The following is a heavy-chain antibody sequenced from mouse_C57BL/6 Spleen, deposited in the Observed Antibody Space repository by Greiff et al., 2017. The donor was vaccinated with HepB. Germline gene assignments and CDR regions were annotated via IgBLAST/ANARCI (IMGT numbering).Heavy chain of an antibody. Sequence: QVQLKQPGAELVKPGASVKLSCKASGYTFTSYWMHWVKQRPGQGLEWIGMIHPNSGSTNYNEKFKSKATLTVDKSSSTAYMQLSSLTSEDSAVYYCARAAQGSAYWGQGTLVTVSA. D-gene: IGHD3-2*02. CDR3: ARAAQGSAY. V-gene: IGHV1-64*01. CDR2: IHPNSGST. J-gene: IGHJ3*01. CDR1: GYTFTSYW.